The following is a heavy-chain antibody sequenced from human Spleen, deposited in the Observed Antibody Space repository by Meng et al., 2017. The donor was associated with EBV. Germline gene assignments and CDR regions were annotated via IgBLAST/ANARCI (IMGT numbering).Heavy chain of an antibody. CDR3: ATGWGKANY. J-gene: IGHJ4*02. Sequence: QVHFQQWVSGHLQPSGTLAPTCTVYGASFSAYYWRWIRQPPGRGLEWIGDVIHSGNTSYSPSLKSRVTISVATSKRQFSLKLRSMTAADTAVYYCATGWGKANYWGQGTLVTVSS. V-gene: IGHV4-34*12. D-gene: IGHD3-16*01. CDR2: VIHSGNT. CDR1: GASFSAYY.